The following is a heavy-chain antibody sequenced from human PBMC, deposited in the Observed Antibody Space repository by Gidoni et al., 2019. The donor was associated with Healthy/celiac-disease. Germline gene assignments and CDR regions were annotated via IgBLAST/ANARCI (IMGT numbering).Heavy chain of an antibody. CDR1: GFTFSDHY. J-gene: IGHJ3*02. D-gene: IGHD3-10*01. CDR2: TRNKANSYTT. V-gene: IGHV3-72*01. CDR3: ARVHRGKGAFDI. Sequence: EVQLVESGGGLVPPGGSLRLSCAASGFTFSDHYRDWVRQAPGKGLEWVGRTRNKANSYTTEYAASVKGRFTISRDDSKNSLYLQMNSLKTEDTAVYYCARVHRGKGAFDIWGQGTMVTVSS.